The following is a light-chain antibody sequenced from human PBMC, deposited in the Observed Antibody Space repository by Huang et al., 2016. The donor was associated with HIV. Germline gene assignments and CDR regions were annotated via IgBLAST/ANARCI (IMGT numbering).Light chain of an antibody. J-gene: IGKJ1*01. CDR2: DDS. Sequence: EVVLTQSPATLSLSPGERATLSCRASQSVRSFLAWYQQKAGQAPRLLIYDDSNRAPATPSRFSGSGSGTDFTLTISSLEPEDSAVYYCQQRSNGWTFGQGTKVEIK. V-gene: IGKV3-11*01. CDR1: QSVRSF. CDR3: QQRSNGWT.